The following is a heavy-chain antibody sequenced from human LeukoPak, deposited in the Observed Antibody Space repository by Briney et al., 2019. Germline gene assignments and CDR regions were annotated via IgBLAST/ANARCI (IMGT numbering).Heavy chain of an antibody. V-gene: IGHV4-34*01. CDR3: ARFQIRYFDWLLRAFDI. J-gene: IGHJ3*02. Sequence: SETLSLTCAVYGGSFSGYYWSWIRQPPGKGLEWIGEINHSGSTNYNPSLKSRVTISVDTSKNQFSLKLSSVTAADTVVYYCARFQIRYFDWLLRAFDIWGQGTMVTVSS. CDR1: GGSFSGYY. D-gene: IGHD3-9*01. CDR2: INHSGST.